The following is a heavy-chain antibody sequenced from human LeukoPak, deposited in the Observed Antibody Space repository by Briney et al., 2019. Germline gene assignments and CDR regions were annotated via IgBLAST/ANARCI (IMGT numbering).Heavy chain of an antibody. V-gene: IGHV1-2*02. CDR1: GYTFTAYY. J-gene: IGHJ4*02. D-gene: IGHD1-14*01. CDR2: INPNSGAT. CDR3: ARTGSFDY. Sequence: VKVSCKASGYTFTAYYMHWVRQAPGQGLEWMGWINPNSGATIYAQNFQGRVTMTADTSISTAYMELTRLGSDDTAVYYCARTGSFDYWGQGTLVTVSS.